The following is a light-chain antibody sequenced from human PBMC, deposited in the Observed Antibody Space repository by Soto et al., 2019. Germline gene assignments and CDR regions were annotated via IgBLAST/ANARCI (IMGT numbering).Light chain of an antibody. CDR2: QAS. CDR1: QSISSY. J-gene: IGKJ1*01. CDR3: QQHASYSPT. V-gene: IGKV1-5*03. Sequence: DIQMTQSPSTLSASVGDRVTITCRASQSISSYLAWYQQKPGKAPKLLIYQASSLESGVPSRFSGSGYGTEFTLTITSLQPDDFATYYCQQHASYSPTFGQGTKVEIK.